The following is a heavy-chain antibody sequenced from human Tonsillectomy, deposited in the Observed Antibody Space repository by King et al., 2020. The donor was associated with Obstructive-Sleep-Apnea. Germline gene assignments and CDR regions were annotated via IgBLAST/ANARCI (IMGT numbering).Heavy chain of an antibody. Sequence: TLKESGPALVKPTQTLTLTCTFSGFSLSTSGMCVSWIRQPRGKALEWLARIDWDDDKYYSTSLKTRLTISKDTSKNQVVLTMTNMDPVDTATYYCARYAAVDYYYYGMDVWGQGTTVTVSS. CDR2: IDWDDDK. D-gene: IGHD6-13*01. CDR3: ARYAAVDYYYYGMDV. CDR1: GFSLSTSGMC. V-gene: IGHV2-70*11. J-gene: IGHJ6*02.